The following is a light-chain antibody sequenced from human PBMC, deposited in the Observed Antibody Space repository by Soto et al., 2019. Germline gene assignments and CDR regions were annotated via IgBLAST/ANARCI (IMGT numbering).Light chain of an antibody. V-gene: IGKV3-15*01. CDR1: QNISSD. CDR2: DAS. J-gene: IGKJ1*01. CDR3: QQYNKWPLT. Sequence: DILMTQSPSTLSVSLGERATLSCRASQNISSDLAWYQQKPGEAPRLLIYDASTRATGIPARFSGSGSGTEFTLTISSLQSEDFTVYYCQQYNKWPLTFGQGTKVDIK.